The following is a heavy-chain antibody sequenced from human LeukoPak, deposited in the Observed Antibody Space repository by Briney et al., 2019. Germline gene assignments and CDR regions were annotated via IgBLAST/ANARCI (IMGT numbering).Heavy chain of an antibody. D-gene: IGHD2-2*01. J-gene: IGHJ4*02. V-gene: IGHV3-30-3*01. CDR2: ISYDGSNK. Sequence: GGSLRLSCAASGFTFSSYAMHWVRQAPGKGLEWVAVISYDGSNKYYADSVKGRFTISRDNSKNTLYLQMNSLRAEDTAVYYCARAPGHIVVVPYSWGQGTLVTVSS. CDR3: ARAPGHIVVVPYS. CDR1: GFTFSSYA.